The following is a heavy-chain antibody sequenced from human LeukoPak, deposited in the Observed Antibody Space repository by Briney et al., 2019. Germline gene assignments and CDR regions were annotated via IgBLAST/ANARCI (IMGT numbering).Heavy chain of an antibody. CDR1: GGSFSDYY. CDR2: ISHSGSA. V-gene: IGHV4-34*01. Sequence: KSSQTLSLTCAVYGGSFSDYYWNWIRQPPGKGLEWVGEISHSGSATYSPSLKSRLTISVDKSKNQFSLKLTSVTAADTAVYYCARLTYYRESNGYWEGGRRAYPYSSYMDVWGKGTTVIISS. CDR3: ARLTYYRESNGYWEGGRRAYPYSSYMDV. J-gene: IGHJ6*03. D-gene: IGHD3-22*01.